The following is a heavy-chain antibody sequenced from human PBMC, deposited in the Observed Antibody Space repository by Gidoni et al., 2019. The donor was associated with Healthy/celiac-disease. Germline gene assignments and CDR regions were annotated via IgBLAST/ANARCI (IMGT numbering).Heavy chain of an antibody. Sequence: EVQLVESGGGLVQPGRSLRLSCASSGFPFDDYAMHWVRQAPGKGLEWVSGISWNSGSIGYADSVKGRFTISRDNAKNALYLQMNSLRAEDTALYYCAKVSGSYGGDYFDYWGQGTLVTVSS. CDR1: GFPFDDYA. J-gene: IGHJ4*02. D-gene: IGHD1-26*01. V-gene: IGHV3-9*01. CDR2: ISWNSGSI. CDR3: AKVSGSYGGDYFDY.